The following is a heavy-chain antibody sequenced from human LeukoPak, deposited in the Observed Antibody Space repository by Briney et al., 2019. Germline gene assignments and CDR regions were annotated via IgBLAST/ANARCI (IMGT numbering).Heavy chain of an antibody. J-gene: IGHJ4*02. D-gene: IGHD6-13*01. CDR2: IYYSGTT. CDR1: GGSISSYY. V-gene: IGHV4-59*01. CDR3: ANEGAAGH. Sequence: SETPSLTCTVSGGSISSYYWSWIRQPPGKGLEWIGYIYYSGTTNYNPSHKSRVTISVDTSKNQISLKLSSVTAADTAVYYCANEGAAGHWGQGTLVTVSS.